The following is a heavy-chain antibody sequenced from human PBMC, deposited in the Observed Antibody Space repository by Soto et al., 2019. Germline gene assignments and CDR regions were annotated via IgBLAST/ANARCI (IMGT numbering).Heavy chain of an antibody. CDR3: ARVGSSSWIDY. CDR1: GGSFSGYY. J-gene: IGHJ4*02. CDR2: INHSGST. D-gene: IGHD6-13*01. Sequence: QVQLQQWGAGLLKPSETLSLTCAVYGGSFSGYYWSWIRQPPGMGLEWIGEINHSGSTNYNPSLKSRVTISVDTSKNQFSLKLSSVTAADTAVYYCARVGSSSWIDYWGQGTLVTVSS. V-gene: IGHV4-34*01.